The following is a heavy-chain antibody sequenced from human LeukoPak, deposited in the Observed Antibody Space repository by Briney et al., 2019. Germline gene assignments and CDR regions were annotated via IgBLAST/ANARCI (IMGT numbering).Heavy chain of an antibody. CDR1: GFTFSSYD. J-gene: IGHJ4*02. V-gene: IGHV3-48*03. CDR3: ARMYSSGLFDY. Sequence: GGSLRLSCAASGFTFSSYDMNWVRQAPGKGLEWVSYISSSGTTIYYADSVKGRFTISRDNAKNSLYLQMNSLRAEDTAVYYCARMYSSGLFDYWGREPWSPSPQ. D-gene: IGHD6-19*01. CDR2: ISSSGTTI.